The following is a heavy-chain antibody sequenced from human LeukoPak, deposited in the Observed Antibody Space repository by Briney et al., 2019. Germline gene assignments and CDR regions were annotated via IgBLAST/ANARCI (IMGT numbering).Heavy chain of an antibody. V-gene: IGHV1-2*06. Sequence: ASVKVSCKASGYTFTGYYMHWVRQAPGQGLEWMGRINPNSGGTNYAQKVQGRVTMTRDTSISTAYMELSRLRSDDTAVYYCARTVAGDRIDYWGQGTLVTVSS. CDR2: INPNSGGT. D-gene: IGHD6-19*01. CDR3: ARTVAGDRIDY. J-gene: IGHJ4*02. CDR1: GYTFTGYY.